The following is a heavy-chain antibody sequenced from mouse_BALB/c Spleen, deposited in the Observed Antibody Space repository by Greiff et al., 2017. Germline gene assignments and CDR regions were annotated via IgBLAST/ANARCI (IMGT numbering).Heavy chain of an antibody. Sequence: VKLVESGAELMKPGASVKISCKATGYTFSSYWIEWVKQRPGHGLEWIGEILPGSGSTNYNEKFKGKATFTADTSSNTAYMQLSSLTSEDSAVYYCARGHYGSSYRYAMDYWGQGTSVTVSS. V-gene: IGHV1-9*01. CDR3: ARGHYGSSYRYAMDY. J-gene: IGHJ4*01. CDR2: ILPGSGST. CDR1: GYTFSSYW. D-gene: IGHD1-1*01.